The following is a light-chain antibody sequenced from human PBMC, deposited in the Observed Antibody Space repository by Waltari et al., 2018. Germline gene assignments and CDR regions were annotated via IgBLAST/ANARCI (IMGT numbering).Light chain of an antibody. J-gene: IGLJ2*01. CDR3: AAWDDSLSGHVV. CDR2: RNN. CDR1: SSTLGNNY. Sequence: QSVLTQPPSASGTPGQRVTISCSGSSSTLGNNYVYWYQQPPGTAPKLLIYRNNQRPSGVPGRFSGSNSGTSASLAISGLRSEDEADYYCAAWDDSLSGHVVFGGGTKLTVL. V-gene: IGLV1-47*01.